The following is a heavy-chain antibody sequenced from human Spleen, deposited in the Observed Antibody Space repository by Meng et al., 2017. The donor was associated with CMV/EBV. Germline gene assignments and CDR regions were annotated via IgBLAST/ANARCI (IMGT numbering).Heavy chain of an antibody. CDR2: MTGSGTVS. Sequence: CAASGLTFGSFAMNWVRQAPGKGLEWVSGMTGSGTVSYNADSVKGRFTISRDNSKNTLHLQMNSLRAEDSAVYYCAKGYSTGGEFDYWGQGTLVTVSS. CDR1: GLTFGSFA. D-gene: IGHD6-19*01. CDR3: AKGYSTGGEFDY. J-gene: IGHJ4*02. V-gene: IGHV3-23*01.